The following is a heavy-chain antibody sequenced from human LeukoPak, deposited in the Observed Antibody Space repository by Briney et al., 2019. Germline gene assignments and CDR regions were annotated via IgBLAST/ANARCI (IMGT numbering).Heavy chain of an antibody. CDR1: GDSVSSKSAT. CDR2: TYYRSKWYN. J-gene: IGHJ5*02. Sequence: KTSQTLSLTCAISGDSVSSKSATWNWIRQSPSRGLEWLRRTYYRSKWYNDFAVSVKSRITINPDTSKNQFSLQLNSVTPEDTAVYYCARNIPDFGTHQRFDPWGQGTLVTVSS. CDR3: ARNIPDFGTHQRFDP. V-gene: IGHV6-1*01. D-gene: IGHD2-2*02.